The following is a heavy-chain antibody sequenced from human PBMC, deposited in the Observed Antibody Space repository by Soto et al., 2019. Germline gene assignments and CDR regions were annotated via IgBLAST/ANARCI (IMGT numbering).Heavy chain of an antibody. CDR1: GYTFTSYA. D-gene: IGHD4-4*01. V-gene: IGHV1-3*01. CDR2: INAGNGNT. Sequence: GASVKVSCKASGYTFTSYAMHWVRQAPGQRLEWMGWINAGNGNTKYSQKFQGRVTITRDTSASTAYMELSSLRSEDTAVYYCARVVADYSNYYYYYGMDVWGQGTTVTVSS. J-gene: IGHJ6*02. CDR3: ARVVADYSNYYYYYGMDV.